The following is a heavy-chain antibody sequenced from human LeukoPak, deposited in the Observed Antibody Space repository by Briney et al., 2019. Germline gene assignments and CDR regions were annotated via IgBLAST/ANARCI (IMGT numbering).Heavy chain of an antibody. CDR2: IYYSGST. D-gene: IGHD3-22*01. V-gene: IGHV4-39*01. J-gene: IGHJ3*02. CDR3: ARVTYYYDSSGYSNVKVAFAI. CDR1: GGSISSSSYY. Sequence: SETLSLTCTVSGGSISSSSYYWGWIRQPPGKGLEWIGSIYYSGSTYYNPSLKSRVTISVDTYKNQFSLKLSSVTAADTAVYYCARVTYYYDSSGYSNVKVAFAISGHGKMFTVSS.